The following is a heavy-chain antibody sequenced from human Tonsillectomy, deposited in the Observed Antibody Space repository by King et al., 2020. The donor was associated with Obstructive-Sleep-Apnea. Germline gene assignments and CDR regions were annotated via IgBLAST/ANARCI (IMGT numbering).Heavy chain of an antibody. CDR2: IKSKSDGGTT. D-gene: IGHD3-10*01. V-gene: IGHV3-15*01. Sequence: VQLVESGGGLVKPGGSLRVSCAASGFTFSNAWMSWVRQAPGKGLEWVGRIKSKSDGGTTDYAAPVKGRFTISRDDSKNTLYLQMISLKTEDTAGYYCATDPPWVGEVPPPGVIWGQGTLVTVSS. J-gene: IGHJ4*02. CDR1: GFTFSNAW. CDR3: ATDPPWVGEVPPPGVI.